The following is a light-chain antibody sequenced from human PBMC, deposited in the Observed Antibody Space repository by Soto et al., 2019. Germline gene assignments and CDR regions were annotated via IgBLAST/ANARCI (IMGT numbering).Light chain of an antibody. Sequence: QSVLTQPASVSGSPGQSITSSCTGTSSDIGGYNYVSWFQQHPGKAPKLIIYDVNNRPSGVSNRFSGSKSGTTASLAISGLQAEDEAEYFCSSYAGTNTLVLFGGGTKLTVL. CDR2: DVN. CDR3: SSYAGTNTLVL. CDR1: SSDIGGYNY. J-gene: IGLJ2*01. V-gene: IGLV2-14*01.